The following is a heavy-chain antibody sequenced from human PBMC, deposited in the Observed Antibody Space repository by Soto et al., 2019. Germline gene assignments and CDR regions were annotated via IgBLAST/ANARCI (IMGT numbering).Heavy chain of an antibody. CDR3: ARGGGATVNTNFDY. CDR1: GGTSRTDY. CDR2: IYYSGRT. J-gene: IGHJ4*02. Sequence: TSETLSHTSSFSGGTSRTDYWIWIRQPTGKGLEWIGYIYYSGRTKYNPTLKSRVTISVDTSKNQFSLKLSSVTAADTSVYYCARGGGATVNTNFDYRGQGAQVIVSS. D-gene: IGHD4-4*01. V-gene: IGHV4-59*01.